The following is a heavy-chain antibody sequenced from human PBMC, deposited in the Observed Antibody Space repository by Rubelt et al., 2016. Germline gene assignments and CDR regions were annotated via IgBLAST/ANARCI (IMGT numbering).Heavy chain of an antibody. CDR2: ISAYNGNT. Sequence: QVQLVQSGAEVKKPGASVKVSCKASGYTFTSYGISWVRQAPGQGLEWMGWISAYNGNTNYAQKVQGRVTMTTDTSTSTVYMELSSLRSEDTAVYYCARSPRYDFEDNWFDPWGQGTLVTVSS. D-gene: IGHD3-3*01. CDR3: ARSPRYDFEDNWFDP. J-gene: IGHJ5*02. V-gene: IGHV1-18*01. CDR1: GYTFTSYG.